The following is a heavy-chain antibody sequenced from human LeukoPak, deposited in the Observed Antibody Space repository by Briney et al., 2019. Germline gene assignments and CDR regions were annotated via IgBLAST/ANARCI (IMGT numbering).Heavy chain of an antibody. Sequence: KPGGSLRLSCAASGFTFSNAWMSWVRQAPGKGLGWVGRIKSKTDGGTTDYAAPVKGRFTISRDDSKNTLYLQMNSLKTEDTAVYYCTTVPYYDSSGYYFDYWGQGTLVTVSS. CDR1: GFTFSNAW. CDR3: TTVPYYDSSGYYFDY. J-gene: IGHJ4*02. CDR2: IKSKTDGGTT. V-gene: IGHV3-15*01. D-gene: IGHD3-22*01.